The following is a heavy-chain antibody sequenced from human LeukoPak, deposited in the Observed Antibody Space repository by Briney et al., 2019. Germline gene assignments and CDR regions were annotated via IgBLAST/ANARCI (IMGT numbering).Heavy chain of an antibody. D-gene: IGHD4-23*01. CDR3: ARGRPHGNDY. V-gene: IGHV3-7*01. CDR2: IKHDGSEK. J-gene: IGHJ4*02. CDR1: GFIFTNYF. Sequence: PGGSLRLSCAASGFIFTNYFMSWVRQAPGKGLEWVASIKHDGSEKYYVDSVRGRFTISRDNTMNSLYLQMSSLRAEDTAVYYCARGRPHGNDYWGQGTLVTVSS.